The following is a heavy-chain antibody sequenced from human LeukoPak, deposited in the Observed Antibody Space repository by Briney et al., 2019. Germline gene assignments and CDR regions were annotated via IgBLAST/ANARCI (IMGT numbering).Heavy chain of an antibody. CDR2: LYAGDSGT. CDR1: GYSFSTYW. CDR3: ARGGYSGYDFDY. Sequence: GESLKISCRASGYSFSTYWIGWVRQMPGKGLEWMGVLYAGDSGTRYSPSFQGQVTLSADKSKSTAYLQWSSLKASDTAMYYCARGGYSGYDFDYWGQGTLVTVSS. J-gene: IGHJ4*02. V-gene: IGHV5-51*01. D-gene: IGHD5-12*01.